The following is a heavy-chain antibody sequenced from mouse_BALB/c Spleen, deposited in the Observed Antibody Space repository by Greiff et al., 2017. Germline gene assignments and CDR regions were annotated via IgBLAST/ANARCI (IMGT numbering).Heavy chain of an antibody. D-gene: IGHD6-1*01. CDR3: ARGEASTPYFDV. V-gene: IGHV1-67*01. Sequence: QVHVKQSGPELVRPGVSVKISCKGSSYTFTDYAMHWVKQSHAKSLEWIGVISTYYGNTNYNQKFKGKATMTVDKSSSTAYMELARLTSEDSAVYYCARGEASTPYFDVWGAGTTVTVSS. J-gene: IGHJ1*01. CDR2: ISTYYGNT. CDR1: SYTFTDYA.